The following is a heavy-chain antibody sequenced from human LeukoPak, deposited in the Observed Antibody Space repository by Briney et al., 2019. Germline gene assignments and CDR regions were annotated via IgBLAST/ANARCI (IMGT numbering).Heavy chain of an antibody. CDR3: ARGPLTGRWPDMGFDY. J-gene: IGHJ4*02. V-gene: IGHV3-30-3*01. Sequence: GGSLRLSCAASGFTFSNYAMHWVRQAPGKGLEWVAIISYDGSNKYYADSVKGRFTISRDNSKNTLYLQMNSLRTEDTAVYYCARGPLTGRWPDMGFDYWGQGTLDTVSS. D-gene: IGHD5-24*01. CDR2: ISYDGSNK. CDR1: GFTFSNYA.